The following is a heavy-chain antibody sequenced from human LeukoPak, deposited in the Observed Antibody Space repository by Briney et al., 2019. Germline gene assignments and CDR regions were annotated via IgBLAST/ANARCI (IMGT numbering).Heavy chain of an antibody. CDR2: MSGSGDEI. Sequence: GGSLRLSCAASGFTFGNYFMNWFRQAPGKGLEWVPVMSGSGDEIHYADSVEGRFSISRDNSKNILFLQMNSLTVDDTAVYFCAQYGQRLPEYWGQGALVTVS. J-gene: IGHJ4*02. V-gene: IGHV3-23*01. CDR1: GFTFGNYF. CDR3: AQYGQRLPEY. D-gene: IGHD6-19*01.